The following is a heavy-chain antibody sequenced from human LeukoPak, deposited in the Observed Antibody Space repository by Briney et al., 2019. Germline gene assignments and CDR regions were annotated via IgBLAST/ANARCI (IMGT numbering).Heavy chain of an antibody. CDR1: GFTVSSNY. V-gene: IGHV3-53*04. J-gene: IGHJ5*02. D-gene: IGHD3-3*01. Sequence: GGSLRLSCAASGFTVSSNYMSWVRQAPGKGLEWVSVIYSGGSTYYADSVKGRFTISRHNSKNTLYLQMNSLRAEDTAVYYCARAGTYYDFWSGYWAVPRDNWFDPWGQGTLVTVSS. CDR2: IYSGGST. CDR3: ARAGTYYDFWSGYWAVPRDNWFDP.